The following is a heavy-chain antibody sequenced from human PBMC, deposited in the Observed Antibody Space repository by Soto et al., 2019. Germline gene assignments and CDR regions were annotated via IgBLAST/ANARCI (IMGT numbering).Heavy chain of an antibody. D-gene: IGHD3-22*01. V-gene: IGHV1-18*01. J-gene: IGHJ6*02. Sequence: ASVKVSCKASGYTFTNYDISWVRQAPGQGLEWMGWISAYNGNTNYVQKFQGRVTMTTDTSTSTAYMEVRSLRSDDTAVYYCARVNYYDSSGYYRSGMDVWGQGTTVTVSS. CDR2: ISAYNGNT. CDR3: ARVNYYDSSGYYRSGMDV. CDR1: GYTFTNYD.